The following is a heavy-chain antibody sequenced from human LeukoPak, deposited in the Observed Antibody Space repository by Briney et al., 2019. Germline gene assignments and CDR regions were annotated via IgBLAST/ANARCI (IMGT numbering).Heavy chain of an antibody. CDR1: GLSVSGYW. V-gene: IGHV3-74*01. D-gene: IGHD3-16*02. CDR2: INSDGTTT. J-gene: IGHJ3*02. Sequence: GGSLRLSCAASGLSVSGYWMHWVRQAPGKGLVRVSRINSDGTTTDYADSVKGRVTVSRDNGRNTVYLQMSSLRADDTAIYYCARVSPYRVARLGALDIWGQGTKVTVSS. CDR3: ARVSPYRVARLGALDI.